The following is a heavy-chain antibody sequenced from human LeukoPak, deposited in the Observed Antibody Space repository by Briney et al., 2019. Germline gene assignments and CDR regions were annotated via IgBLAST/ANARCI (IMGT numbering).Heavy chain of an antibody. Sequence: SQTLSLTCAISGVSVSSDIAAWNCIRQSPSRSLEWLVRTYYRSKWHTDYAVSVKSRITITPDTSKNQFSLQLNSVTPQDTAVYYCARLHRSAPGDFDSWGQGTLVTVSS. CDR1: GVSVSSDIAA. J-gene: IGHJ4*02. CDR2: TYYRSKWHT. CDR3: ARLHRSAPGDFDS. V-gene: IGHV6-1*01.